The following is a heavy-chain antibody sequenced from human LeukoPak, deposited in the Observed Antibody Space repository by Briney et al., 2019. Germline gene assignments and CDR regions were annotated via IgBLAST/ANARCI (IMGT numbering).Heavy chain of an antibody. V-gene: IGHV1-8*01. CDR2: MNPDSGNT. J-gene: IGHJ4*02. Sequence: ASVKVSCKASGYTLTSHHINWVRQAAGQGLEWMGWMNPDSGNTAYAQKFQGRVTMTWDTSINTAYMELDSLRSEDTAVYYCARGRPTNLGGIYWGQGSLVTVSS. CDR3: ARGRPTNLGGIY. D-gene: IGHD7-27*01. CDR1: GYTLTSHH.